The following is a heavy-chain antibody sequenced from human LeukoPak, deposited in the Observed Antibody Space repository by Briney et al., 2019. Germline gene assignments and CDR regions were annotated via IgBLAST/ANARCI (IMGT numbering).Heavy chain of an antibody. CDR3: ARVRYCSSTSCYNNWFDP. Sequence: GESLKISCKGSGYGFTSYWIGWVRQMPGKGLEWMGIIYPGDSDTRYSSSFQGQVTISADKSISTAYLQWSSLKASDTAMYYCARVRYCSSTSCYNNWFDPWGQGTLVTVSS. V-gene: IGHV5-51*01. CDR1: GYGFTSYW. CDR2: IYPGDSDT. J-gene: IGHJ5*02. D-gene: IGHD2-2*02.